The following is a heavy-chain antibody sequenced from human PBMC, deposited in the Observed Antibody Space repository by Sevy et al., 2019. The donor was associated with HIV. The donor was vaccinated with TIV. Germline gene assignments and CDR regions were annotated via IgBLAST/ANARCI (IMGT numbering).Heavy chain of an antibody. D-gene: IGHD4-17*01. J-gene: IGHJ4*02. V-gene: IGHV3-21*01. CDR2: ISSSSSYI. Sequence: GGSLRLSCAASGFTFSSYSMNWVRQAPGKGLEWVSSISSSSSYIYYADSVKGRFTISRDNAKNSLYLQMNSLRAEDTAVYYCARDSGGHGDYHFDYWGQGTLVTVSS. CDR3: ARDSGGHGDYHFDY. CDR1: GFTFSSYS.